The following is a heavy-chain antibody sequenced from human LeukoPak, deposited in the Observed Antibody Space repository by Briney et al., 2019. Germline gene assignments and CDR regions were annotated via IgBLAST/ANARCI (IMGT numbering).Heavy chain of an antibody. CDR2: IYHSGST. J-gene: IGHJ6*03. CDR3: ARVQYSSSSRYGYYYYYYMDV. CDR1: GYSISSGYY. Sequence: SETLSLTCAVSGYSISSGYYWGWIRQPPGKGLEWIGSIYHSGSTYYNPSLKSRVTISEDTSKNQFSLKLSSVTAADTAVYYCARVQYSSSSRYGYYYYYYMDVWGKGTTVTVSS. V-gene: IGHV4-38-2*01. D-gene: IGHD6-6*01.